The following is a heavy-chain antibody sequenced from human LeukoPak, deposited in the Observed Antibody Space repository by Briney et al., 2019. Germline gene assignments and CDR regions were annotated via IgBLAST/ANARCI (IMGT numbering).Heavy chain of an antibody. CDR3: AREKVLSFWSGYYYAPYYYYMDV. CDR1: GYTLTELS. D-gene: IGHD3-3*01. V-gene: IGHV1-24*01. Sequence: GASAKVSCKVSGYTLTELSMHWVRQAPGKGLEWMGGFDPEDGETIYAQKFQGRVTMTEDTSTDTAYMELSSLRSEDTAVYYCAREKVLSFWSGYYYAPYYYYMDVWGKGTTVTVSS. J-gene: IGHJ6*03. CDR2: FDPEDGET.